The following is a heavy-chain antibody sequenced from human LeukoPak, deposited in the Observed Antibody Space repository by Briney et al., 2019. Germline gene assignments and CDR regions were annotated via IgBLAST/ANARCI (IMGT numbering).Heavy chain of an antibody. Sequence: PGGSLRLSCAASGFTFSSYAMHWVRQAPGKGLEWVAVISYDGSNKYYADSVKGRFTISRDNSKNTLYLQMNSLRAEDTAVYYCARFGPDAFDIWGQGTMVTVSS. V-gene: IGHV3-30*01. D-gene: IGHD3-16*01. J-gene: IGHJ3*02. CDR2: ISYDGSNK. CDR1: GFTFSSYA. CDR3: ARFGPDAFDI.